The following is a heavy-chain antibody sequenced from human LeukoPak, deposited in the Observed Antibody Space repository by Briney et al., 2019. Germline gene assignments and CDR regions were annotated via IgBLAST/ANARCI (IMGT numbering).Heavy chain of an antibody. V-gene: IGHV4-59*01. CDR3: ARGGDSSGYYYPLFDY. D-gene: IGHD3-22*01. J-gene: IGHJ4*02. CDR1: GGSISSYY. Sequence: SETLSLTCAVSGGSISSYYWSWIRQPPGKGLEWIGYIYYSGSTNYNPSLKSRVTISVDTSKNQLSLKLSSVTAADTAVYYCARGGDSSGYYYPLFDYWGQGTLVTVSS. CDR2: IYYSGST.